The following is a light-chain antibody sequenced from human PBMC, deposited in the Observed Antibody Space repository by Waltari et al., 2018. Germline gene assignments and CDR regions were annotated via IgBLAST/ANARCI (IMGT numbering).Light chain of an antibody. Sequence: DTQMTQSPSTLSASVGDRVTITCRASQRISSSLAWYQQKPGRAPRLLIYDASTLESGVPLRFSGSGSGTEFTLTISKLQPDDFATYCCQHYSPYSWTFGQGTKVEIK. CDR1: QRISSS. V-gene: IGKV1-5*01. CDR3: QHYSPYSWT. CDR2: DAS. J-gene: IGKJ1*01.